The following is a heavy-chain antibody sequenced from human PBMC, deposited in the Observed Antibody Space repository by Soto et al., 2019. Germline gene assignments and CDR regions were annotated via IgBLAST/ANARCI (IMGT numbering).Heavy chain of an antibody. Sequence: SETLSLTCSVSGGSVSSSSYYWSWIRQPPGKGLEWIGYIHNSGSTIYSPSLKRRVTISLDRSKNQLSLRLSSVTAADTAVYFCARDHGYPEGYYNYGMDVWGQGTTVTVSS. D-gene: IGHD6-13*01. V-gene: IGHV4-61*01. J-gene: IGHJ6*02. CDR2: IHNSGST. CDR3: ARDHGYPEGYYNYGMDV. CDR1: GGSVSSSSYY.